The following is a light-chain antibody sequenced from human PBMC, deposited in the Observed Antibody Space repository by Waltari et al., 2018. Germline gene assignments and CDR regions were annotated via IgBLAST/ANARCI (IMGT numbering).Light chain of an antibody. CDR3: NSRDSSGDLMV. J-gene: IGLJ2*01. V-gene: IGLV3-19*01. CDR1: SLKNYF. Sequence: SSEPTQDPAVSVALGQTVRIPCQGDSLKNYFVSWYQKKPGQDPVVVINEKNNRPSGIPDRFSASSSGNKASLTITGAQAEDEGDYYCNSRDSSGDLMVFGGGTKLTVL. CDR2: EKN.